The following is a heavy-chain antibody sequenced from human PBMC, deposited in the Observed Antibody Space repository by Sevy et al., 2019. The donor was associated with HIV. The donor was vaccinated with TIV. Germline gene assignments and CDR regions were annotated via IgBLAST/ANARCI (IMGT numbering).Heavy chain of an antibody. CDR2: IYYSGST. CDR1: GGSISSSSYY. V-gene: IGHV4-39*01. CDR3: ASVLHSNSFDY. D-gene: IGHD4-4*01. Sequence: SETLSLTCTVSGGSISSSSYYWGWIRQPPGKGLEWIVSIYYSGSTYYNPSLKSRVTISVDTSKNQFSLKLSSVTAADTAVYYCASVLHSNSFDYWGQGTLVTVSS. J-gene: IGHJ4*02.